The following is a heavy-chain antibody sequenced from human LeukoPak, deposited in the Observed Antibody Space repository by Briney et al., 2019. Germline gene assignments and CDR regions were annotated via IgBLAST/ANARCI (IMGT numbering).Heavy chain of an antibody. CDR3: ASQPGGVTNFFDY. CDR2: FYYSGST. CDR1: GGSISSSSYY. D-gene: IGHD2-21*02. V-gene: IGHV4-39*01. Sequence: PSETLSLTCSVSGGSISSSSYYWGWIRQPPGKGLEWIGSFYYSGSTYYNPSLKSRITISVDTSKNQFSLRLSSVTAADTAVYYCASQPGGVTNFFDYWGQGTLVTVSS. J-gene: IGHJ4*02.